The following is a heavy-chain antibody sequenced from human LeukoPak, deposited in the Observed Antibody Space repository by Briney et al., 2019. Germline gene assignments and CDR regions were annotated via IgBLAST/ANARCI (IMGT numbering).Heavy chain of an antibody. Sequence: ASVKVSCKASGYTFTTYGISWVRQAPGQGLEWMGWISVYNGNTNYAQKFQGRVTMTTDTSTSTAYMELRSLRSDDTAVYYCVRDKRYYYDSSGFSYYFDYWGQGTLVTVSS. CDR2: ISVYNGNT. J-gene: IGHJ4*02. CDR1: GYTFTTYG. V-gene: IGHV1-18*01. CDR3: VRDKRYYYDSSGFSYYFDY. D-gene: IGHD3-22*01.